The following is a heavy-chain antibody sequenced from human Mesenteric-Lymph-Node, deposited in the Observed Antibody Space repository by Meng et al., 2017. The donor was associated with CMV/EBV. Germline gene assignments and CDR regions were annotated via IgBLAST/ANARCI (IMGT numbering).Heavy chain of an antibody. D-gene: IGHD6-13*01. CDR3: ARPGVAAAGAYGFDI. J-gene: IGHJ3*02. Sequence: GGSLRLSCVASGFTFNTYWMHWLRQAPGKGLVWVSRVNSDGSSAAYADSVKGRFTISRDNAKNTLHLQMNSLRAEDAGLYYCARPGVAAAGAYGFDIWGQGTMVTVS. CDR2: VNSDGSSA. V-gene: IGHV3-74*03. CDR1: GFTFNTYW.